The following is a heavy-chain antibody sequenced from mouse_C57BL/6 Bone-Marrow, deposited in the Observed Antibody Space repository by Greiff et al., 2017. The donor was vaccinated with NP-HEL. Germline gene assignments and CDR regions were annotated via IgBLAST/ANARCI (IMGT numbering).Heavy chain of an antibody. Sequence: EVKVVESGGGLVKPGGSLKLSCAASGFTFSDYGMHWVRQAPEKGLEWVAYISSGSSTIYYADTVKGRFPISRDNAKNTLFLQMTSLRSEDTAMYYCARRLLRYAMDYWGQGTSVTVSS. J-gene: IGHJ4*01. D-gene: IGHD1-1*01. CDR1: GFTFSDYG. CDR2: ISSGSSTI. V-gene: IGHV5-17*01. CDR3: ARRLLRYAMDY.